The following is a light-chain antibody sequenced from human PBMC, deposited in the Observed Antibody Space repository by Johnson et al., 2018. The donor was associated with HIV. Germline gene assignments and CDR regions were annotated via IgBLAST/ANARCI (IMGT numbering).Light chain of an antibody. V-gene: IGLV1-51*02. J-gene: IGLJ1*01. CDR2: ENN. CDR3: GTWDSSLSFYV. CDR1: SFNIGNNY. Sequence: QSVLSQPPSVSAAPGQKVTISCSGSSFNIGNNYVSWYQQLPGTAPKLLIYENNKRPSGIPDRFFGGKGGKGGNMGMMALQTGDDADYYCGTWDSSLSFYVFGTGTKVTVL.